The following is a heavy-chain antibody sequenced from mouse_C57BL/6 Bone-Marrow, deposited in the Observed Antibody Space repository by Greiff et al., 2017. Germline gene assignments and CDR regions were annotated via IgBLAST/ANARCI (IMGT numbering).Heavy chain of an antibody. J-gene: IGHJ3*01. CDR2: IDPSDSYT. Sequence: QVQLQQPGAELVKPGASVKLSCKASGYTFTSYWMQWVKQRPGQGLEWIGEIDPSDSYTNYNQKFKGKATLTVDTSSSTAYMELRSLTSEDSAVYYCTRSGWLLPLCAYWGQGTLVTVSA. CDR3: TRSGWLLPLCAY. CDR1: GYTFTSYW. V-gene: IGHV1-50*01. D-gene: IGHD2-3*01.